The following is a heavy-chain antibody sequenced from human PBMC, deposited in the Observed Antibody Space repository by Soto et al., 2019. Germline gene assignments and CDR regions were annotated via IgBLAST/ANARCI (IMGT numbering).Heavy chain of an antibody. D-gene: IGHD3-22*01. CDR2: INAGNGNT. Sequence: RASVKVSCKDSGYTFTTYTIHWVRQAPGQRLERMGWINAGNGNTKYSQRFQGRVTITRDTSASTAYMELNSLRSEDTAVYYCARDLSYSNGGGDAFDIWGQGTMVTVSS. CDR3: ARDLSYSNGGGDAFDI. CDR1: GYTFTTYT. J-gene: IGHJ3*02. V-gene: IGHV1-3*01.